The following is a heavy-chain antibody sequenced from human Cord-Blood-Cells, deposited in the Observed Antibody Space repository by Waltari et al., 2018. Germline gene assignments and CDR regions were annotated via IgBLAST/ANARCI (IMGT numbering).Heavy chain of an antibody. V-gene: IGHV1-8*01. Sequence: QVQLVQSGAEVKKPGASVKVSCKASGYTFTSYDINWVRQATGQGLEWRGRMNPNSGNTGYAQKIKGRVTMTRNTSVSTAYMELSSVRSEDTAVYYCARARGWEPDAFDIWGQGTMVTVSS. J-gene: IGHJ3*02. CDR2: MNPNSGNT. CDR1: GYTFTSYD. D-gene: IGHD1-26*01. CDR3: ARARGWEPDAFDI.